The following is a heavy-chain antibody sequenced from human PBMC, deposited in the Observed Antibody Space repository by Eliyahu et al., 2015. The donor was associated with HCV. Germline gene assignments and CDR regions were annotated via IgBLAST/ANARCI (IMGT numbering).Heavy chain of an antibody. CDR2: INAGNGNT. D-gene: IGHD6-19*01. CDR3: AGVYSSGWFPYYYYGMDV. Sequence: QVQLVQSGAEVKKPGASVKVSCKASGYTFTSYAMHWVRQAPGQXLEWMGWINAGNGNTKYSQKFQGRVTITRDTSASTAYMELSSLRSEDTAVYYCAGVYSSGWFPYYYYGMDVWGQGTTVTVSS. J-gene: IGHJ6*02. CDR1: GYTFTSYA. V-gene: IGHV1-3*01.